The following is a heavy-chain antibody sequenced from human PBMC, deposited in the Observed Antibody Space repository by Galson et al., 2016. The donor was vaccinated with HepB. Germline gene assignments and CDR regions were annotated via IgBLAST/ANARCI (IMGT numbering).Heavy chain of an antibody. V-gene: IGHV4-31*03. Sequence: TLSLTCTISGGSITSGGYYWSWIRQRPGKGLKWVGYIYYTGSAYYNPSLTSRVSLSIDTSKTRFSVKLTSVTAADTAVYYCARWVSVYYGMDVWGPGTTVTVSS. CDR2: IYYTGSA. J-gene: IGHJ6*02. CDR1: GGSITSGGYY. CDR3: ARWVSVYYGMDV. D-gene: IGHD3-10*01.